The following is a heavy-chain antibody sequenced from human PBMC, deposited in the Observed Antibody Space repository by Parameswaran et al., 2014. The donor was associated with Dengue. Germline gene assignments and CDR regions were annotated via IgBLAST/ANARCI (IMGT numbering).Heavy chain of an antibody. Sequence: WVRQAPGQGLEWMGIINPSGGSTSYAQKFQGRVTMTRDTSTSTVYMELSSLRSEDTAVYYCARSKADGYNYRFDYVGRGNAGNRLL. CDR2: INPSGGST. V-gene: IGHV1-46*01. CDR3: ARSKADGYNYRFDY. J-gene: IGHJ4*02. D-gene: IGHD5-24*01.